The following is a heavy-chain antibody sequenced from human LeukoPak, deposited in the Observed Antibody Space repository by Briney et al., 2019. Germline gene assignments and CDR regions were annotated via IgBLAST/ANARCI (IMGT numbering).Heavy chain of an antibody. CDR2: IYHSGST. CDR3: ARDIAVAAFDY. Sequence: IGEIYHSGSTNYNPSLKSRVTISVDKSKNQFSLKLSSVTAADTAVYYCARDIAVAAFDYWGQGTLVTVSS. D-gene: IGHD6-19*01. J-gene: IGHJ4*02. V-gene: IGHV4-4*02.